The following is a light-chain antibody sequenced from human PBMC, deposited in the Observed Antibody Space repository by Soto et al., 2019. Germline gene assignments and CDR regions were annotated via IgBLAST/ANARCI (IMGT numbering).Light chain of an antibody. V-gene: IGLV1-47*02. Sequence: QSVLTQPPSASVTPGQRDTISCSGSSSNIGSFYVSWYQHLPGTAPRLLIYNNDQRPSGVPDRFSGSKSGSSASLAISGLRSEDEAAYYCAAWDDSLSGRWVFGGGTKLTVL. CDR1: SSNIGSFY. CDR2: NND. J-gene: IGLJ3*02. CDR3: AAWDDSLSGRWV.